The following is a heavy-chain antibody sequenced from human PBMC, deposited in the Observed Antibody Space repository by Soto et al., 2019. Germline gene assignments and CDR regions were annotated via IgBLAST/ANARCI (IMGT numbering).Heavy chain of an antibody. D-gene: IGHD2-15*01. J-gene: IGHJ3*02. CDR1: GFTFSSYW. CDR3: ARAIRGGVAENAFDI. Sequence: GGSLRLSCAASGFTFSSYWMSWVRQAPGKGLEWVANIKQDGSEKYYVDSVKGRFTISRDNANNSLYLQMNSLRAEDTAVYYCARAIRGGVAENAFDIWGQGTMVTVSS. CDR2: IKQDGSEK. V-gene: IGHV3-7*03.